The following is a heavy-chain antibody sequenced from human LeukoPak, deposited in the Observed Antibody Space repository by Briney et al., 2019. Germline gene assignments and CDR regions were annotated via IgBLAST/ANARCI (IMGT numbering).Heavy chain of an antibody. CDR1: GGTFSSYA. J-gene: IGHJ4*02. CDR2: IIPIFGTA. CDR3: ARVADSSGYHSGD. D-gene: IGHD3-22*01. V-gene: IGHV1-69*05. Sequence: SVKVSCKASGGTFSSYAISWVRQAPGQGLEWMGGIIPIFGTANYAQKFQGRVTITTDESTSTAYMELSSLRSEDTAVYYCARVADSSGYHSGDWGQGTLATVSS.